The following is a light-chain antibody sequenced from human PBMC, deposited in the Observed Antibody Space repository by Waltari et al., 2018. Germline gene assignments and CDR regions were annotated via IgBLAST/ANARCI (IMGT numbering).Light chain of an antibody. Sequence: IVLTQSPGTLPLSPGETATLSCRASESLSVTYVAWYQHKPGQAPRPLIQGAFYRAADIPERFSGSGSGTDFTLTISRLEPEDFASYYCQQYVESPGTFGQGTKLEIK. CDR3: QQYVESPGT. CDR2: GAF. V-gene: IGKV3-20*01. J-gene: IGKJ2*01. CDR1: ESLSVTY.